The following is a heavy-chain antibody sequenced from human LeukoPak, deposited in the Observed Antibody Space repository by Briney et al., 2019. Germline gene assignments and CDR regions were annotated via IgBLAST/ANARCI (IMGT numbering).Heavy chain of an antibody. D-gene: IGHD2-2*01. CDR2: ISGSGGST. Sequence: GGSLRLSCAASGFTFSSYAMSGARQAPGQGLEWVSAISGSGGSTYYADSVKGRFTISRDNSKNTLYLQMNSLRAEDTAVYYCAGYCSSTSCYEYYYYGMDVWGKGTTVTVSS. CDR1: GFTFSSYA. CDR3: AGYCSSTSCYEYYYYGMDV. J-gene: IGHJ6*04. V-gene: IGHV3-23*01.